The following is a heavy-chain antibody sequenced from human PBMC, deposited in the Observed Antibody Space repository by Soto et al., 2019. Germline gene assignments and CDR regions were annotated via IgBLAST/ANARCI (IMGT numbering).Heavy chain of an antibody. CDR1: GYTLTELS. D-gene: IGHD3-9*01. CDR2: FDPEDGET. J-gene: IGHJ3*02. V-gene: IGHV1-24*01. Sequence: ASVKVSCKVSGYTLTELSMHWVRQAPGKGLEWMGGFDPEDGETIYAQKFQGRVTMTEDTSTDTAYMELSSLRSEDTAVYYCATNYDILTGYQNGQGNDAFDIWGQGTMVTVSS. CDR3: ATNYDILTGYQNGQGNDAFDI.